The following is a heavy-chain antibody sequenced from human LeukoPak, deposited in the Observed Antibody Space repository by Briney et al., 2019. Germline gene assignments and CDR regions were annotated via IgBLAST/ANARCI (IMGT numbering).Heavy chain of an antibody. V-gene: IGHV1-8*01. D-gene: IGHD6-13*01. Sequence: ASVKVSCKASGYTFTSYDINWVRQATGQGLEWKGWINPNSGNTGYAQKFQGRVTVTTSTSISTAYMELSSLRSEDTAVYYCARAASWSPIGDSYYYMDVWGKGTTVTISS. CDR1: GYTFTSYD. CDR3: ARAASWSPIGDSYYYMDV. CDR2: INPNSGNT. J-gene: IGHJ6*03.